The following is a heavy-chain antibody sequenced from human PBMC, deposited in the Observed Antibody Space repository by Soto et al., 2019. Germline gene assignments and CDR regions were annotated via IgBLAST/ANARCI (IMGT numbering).Heavy chain of an antibody. CDR3: TRHTSYSGSYGY. CDR1: GFTFSGSA. J-gene: IGHJ4*02. V-gene: IGHV3-73*01. CDR2: IRSKANSYAT. D-gene: IGHD1-26*01. Sequence: GGSLRLSCAASGFTFSGSAMHWVRQASGKGLEWVGRIRSKANSYATAYAASVKGRFTISRDDSKNTAYLQMNSLKTEDTAVYYCTRHTSYSGSYGYWGQGTLVTVSS.